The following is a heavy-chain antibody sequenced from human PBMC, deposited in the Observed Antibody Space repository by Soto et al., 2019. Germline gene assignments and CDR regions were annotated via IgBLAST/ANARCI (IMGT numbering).Heavy chain of an antibody. CDR1: GGSISSGDYY. CDR3: ARSPDSSGYYPRWYYYGMDV. D-gene: IGHD3-22*01. J-gene: IGHJ6*02. V-gene: IGHV4-30-4*01. CDR2: IYYSGST. Sequence: TLSLTCTVSGGSISSGDYYWSWIRQPPGKGLEWIGYIYYSGSTYYNPSLKSRVTISVDKSKNQFSLKLSSVTAADTAVYYCARSPDSSGYYPRWYYYGMDVWGQGTTVTVSS.